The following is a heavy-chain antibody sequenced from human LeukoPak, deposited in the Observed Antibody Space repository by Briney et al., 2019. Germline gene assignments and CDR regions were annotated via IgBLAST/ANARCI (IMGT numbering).Heavy chain of an antibody. V-gene: IGHV4-59*01. J-gene: IGHJ6*02. CDR3: ARAKGAYSGYDSYYYYDMDV. CDR1: GGSISSYY. CDR2: IYYSGST. Sequence: SETLSLTCTVSGGSISSYYWSWIRQPPGKGLEWIGYIYYSGSTNYNPSLKSRVTISVDTSKNQFSLKLSSVTAADTAVYYCARAKGAYSGYDSYYYYDMDVWGQGTTVTVSS. D-gene: IGHD5-12*01.